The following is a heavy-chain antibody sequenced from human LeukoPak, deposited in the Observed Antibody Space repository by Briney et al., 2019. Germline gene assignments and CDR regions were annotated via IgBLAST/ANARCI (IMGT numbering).Heavy chain of an antibody. V-gene: IGHV4-59*01. D-gene: IGHD1-26*01. CDR3: ARDPGSYYLGAFDI. CDR2: IYYSGST. J-gene: IGHJ3*02. CDR1: GGSISSYY. Sequence: PSETLSLTCTVSGGSISSYYWSWIRQPPGKGLEWIGYIYYSGSTNYNPSLKSRVTISVDTSKIQFSLKLSSVTAADTAVYYCARDPGSYYLGAFDIWGQGTMVTVSS.